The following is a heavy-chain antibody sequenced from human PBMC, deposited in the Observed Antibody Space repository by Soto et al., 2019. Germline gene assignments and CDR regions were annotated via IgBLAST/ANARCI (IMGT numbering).Heavy chain of an antibody. V-gene: IGHV4-34*01. CDR3: ARGLRRDTMVRGVIPPKYYFDY. J-gene: IGHJ4*02. CDR2: INHSGST. D-gene: IGHD3-10*01. Sequence: PSETLSLTCAVYGGSFSGYYWSWIRQPPGKGLEWIGEINHSGSTNYNPSLKSRVTISVDTSKNQFSLKLSSVTAADTAVYYCARGLRRDTMVRGVIPPKYYFDYWGQGTLVTVSS. CDR1: GGSFSGYY.